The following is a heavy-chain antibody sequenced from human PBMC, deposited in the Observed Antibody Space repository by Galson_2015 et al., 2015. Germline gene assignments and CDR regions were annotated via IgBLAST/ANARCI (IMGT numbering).Heavy chain of an antibody. CDR3: ARSRYSSSIYFDY. Sequence: SLRLSCAASGFTFSSYSMNWVRQAPGKGLEWVSVIYSGGSTYYADSVKGRFTISRDNSKNTLYLQMNSLRAEDTAVYYCARSRYSSSIYFDYWGQGTLVTVSS. V-gene: IGHV3-53*01. CDR1: GFTFSSYS. D-gene: IGHD6-6*01. J-gene: IGHJ4*02. CDR2: IYSGGST.